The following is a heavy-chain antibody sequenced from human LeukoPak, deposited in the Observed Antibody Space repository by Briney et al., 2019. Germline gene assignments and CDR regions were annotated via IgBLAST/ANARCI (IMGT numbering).Heavy chain of an antibody. CDR2: IYYSGNS. CDR3: AGLGASGNGYLSWFDP. J-gene: IGHJ5*02. V-gene: IGHV4-59*01. Sequence: SETLSLTCTVSGGSISTYYWSWIRQPPGKGLGWIGYIYYSGNSNYNPSLKSRVTISVDTSKNQFSLKLSSVTAADTAVYYCAGLGASGNGYLSWFDPWGQGTLVTVSS. D-gene: IGHD3-22*01. CDR1: GGSISTYY.